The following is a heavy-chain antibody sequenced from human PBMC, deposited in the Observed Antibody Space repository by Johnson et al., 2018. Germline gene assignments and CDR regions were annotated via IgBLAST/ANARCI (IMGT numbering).Heavy chain of an antibody. CDR2: ISYDGNHK. D-gene: IGHD1-26*01. J-gene: IGHJ3*02. CDR3: SRSWPSGSYWLGAFDI. Sequence: QVQLVESGGGVVQPGRSLRVSCAASGFSFSTYTMHWVRQAPGKGLEWVAIISYDGNHKFYADSVKGRFTISRDNSKNTLSLQMNSMSTDDTAVYYCSRSWPSGSYWLGAFDIWGQGTMVTVSS. V-gene: IGHV3-30-3*01. CDR1: GFSFSTYT.